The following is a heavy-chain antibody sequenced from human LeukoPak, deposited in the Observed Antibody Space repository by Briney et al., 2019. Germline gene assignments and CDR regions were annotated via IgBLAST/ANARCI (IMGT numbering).Heavy chain of an antibody. Sequence: RGSLRLSCAASGFTFTNYDMHWVRQATGKRLEWVSAIGTAGDTYYPGSVKGRFTISRENAKDSLYLQMNSLTAGDTAVYYCVRGAFDFWGQGTMVTVSS. CDR2: IGTAGDT. CDR3: VRGAFDF. J-gene: IGHJ3*01. V-gene: IGHV3-13*04. CDR1: GFTFTNYD.